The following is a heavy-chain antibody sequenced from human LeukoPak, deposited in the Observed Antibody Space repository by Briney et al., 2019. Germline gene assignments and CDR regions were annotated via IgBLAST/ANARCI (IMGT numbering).Heavy chain of an antibody. Sequence: GGSLRLSCAASGLTFSSYAMRWVRQAPGKGLEWVSGISGSGGSTYYVDSVEGRFTISRDNSKTTLYLQMNSLRAEDTAVYYCAKGIESSGSYYTGFDYWGQGTLVTVSS. D-gene: IGHD1-26*01. V-gene: IGHV3-23*01. CDR3: AKGIESSGSYYTGFDY. CDR2: ISGSGGST. J-gene: IGHJ4*02. CDR1: GLTFSSYA.